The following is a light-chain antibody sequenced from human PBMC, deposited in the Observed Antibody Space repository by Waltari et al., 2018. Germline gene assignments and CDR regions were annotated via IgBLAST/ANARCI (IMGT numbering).Light chain of an antibody. Sequence: DIQMTQSPSSLSASVGDRVTITCQARPDIYNYLNWYQQKPGKAPKLLIYDASNLETGVPSRFSGSGSGTDFTFTISSLQTEDIATYYCQQYDNPPITFGQGTRLEIK. CDR3: QQYDNPPIT. CDR1: PDIYNY. V-gene: IGKV1-33*01. CDR2: DAS. J-gene: IGKJ5*01.